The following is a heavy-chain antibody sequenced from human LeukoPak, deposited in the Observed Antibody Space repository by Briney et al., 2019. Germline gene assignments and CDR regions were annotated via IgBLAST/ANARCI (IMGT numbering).Heavy chain of an antibody. CDR1: GFPFSSYS. J-gene: IGHJ4*02. D-gene: IGHD3-16*01. Sequence: GGSLRLSCAASGFPFSSYSMNWVRQAPGKGLEWVSSISSGTSFIYYADSVKGRFTISRDNAKNSLYLQMNSLRAEDTAVYYCARGLRRGPHHYWGQGTLVTVSS. V-gene: IGHV3-21*01. CDR3: ARGLRRGPHHY. CDR2: ISSGTSFI.